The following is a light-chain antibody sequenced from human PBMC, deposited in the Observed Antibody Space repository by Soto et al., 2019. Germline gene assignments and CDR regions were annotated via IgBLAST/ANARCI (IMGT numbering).Light chain of an antibody. CDR2: GVS. V-gene: IGKV3-15*01. Sequence: EIVMTQSPATLSVSPGEGATLSCRASQSVGSKLAWYQQKPGQAPRLLIFGVSTRANGVPARFSGSVSGTDFSLTISSLESEDFAVYYCQQYSDWPPEYTFGQGTKLEIK. CDR3: QQYSDWPPEYT. J-gene: IGKJ2*01. CDR1: QSVGSK.